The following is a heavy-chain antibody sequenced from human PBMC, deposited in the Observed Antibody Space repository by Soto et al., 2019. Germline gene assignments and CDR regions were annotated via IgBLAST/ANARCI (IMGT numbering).Heavy chain of an antibody. V-gene: IGHV4-4*02. CDR1: GGSISSSNW. D-gene: IGHD3-22*01. CDR2: IYHSGST. J-gene: IGHJ3*02. Sequence: SETLSLTCAVSGGSISSSNWWSWVRQPPGKGLEWIGEIYHSGSTNYNPSLKSRVTISVDTSKNQFSLKLSSVTAADTAVYYCARHTTEYYYDSSGYFLSAFDIWGQGTMVTVSS. CDR3: ARHTTEYYYDSSGYFLSAFDI.